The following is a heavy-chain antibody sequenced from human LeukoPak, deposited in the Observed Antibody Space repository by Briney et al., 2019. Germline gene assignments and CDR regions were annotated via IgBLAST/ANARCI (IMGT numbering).Heavy chain of an antibody. CDR1: GFTFSSYA. CDR3: AKGFKGYVAVAANWGFDY. CDR2: ISGSGGTT. V-gene: IGHV3-23*01. D-gene: IGHD6-19*01. J-gene: IGHJ4*02. Sequence: GGSLRLSCAASGFTFSSYAMSWVRQAPGKGLEWVSAISGSGGTTYYADSVKGRFTISRDNSKNTLYLQVNSLRAEDTAVYYCAKGFKGYVAVAANWGFDYWGQGTLVTVSS.